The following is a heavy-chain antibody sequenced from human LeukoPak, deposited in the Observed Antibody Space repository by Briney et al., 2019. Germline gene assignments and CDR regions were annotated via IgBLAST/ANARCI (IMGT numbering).Heavy chain of an antibody. D-gene: IGHD1-26*01. V-gene: IGHV4-39*07. J-gene: IGHJ6*03. Sequence: SETLSLTCTVSGGSISSSSYYCGWIRQPPGKGLEWIGSIYYSGSTYYNPSLKSRVTISVDTSKNQFSLKLSSVTAADTAVYYCAREGSGSYFSYYYYYMDVWGKGTTVAVSS. CDR2: IYYSGST. CDR1: GGSISSSSYY. CDR3: AREGSGSYFSYYYYYMDV.